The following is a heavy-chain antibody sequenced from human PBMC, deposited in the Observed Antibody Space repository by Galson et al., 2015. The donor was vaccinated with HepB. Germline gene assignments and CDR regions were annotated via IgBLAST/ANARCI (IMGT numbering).Heavy chain of an antibody. Sequence: SLRLSCAASGFTFSSYSMNWVRQAPGEGLEWVANINQDGSEKYYVDSVKGRFTISRGNAKNSLYLQMNSLRGEDTAVYYCAGETFTSSSAFDTWGQGTMVTVSS. V-gene: IGHV3-7*03. D-gene: IGHD6-13*01. CDR2: INQDGSEK. J-gene: IGHJ3*02. CDR1: GFTFSSYS. CDR3: AGETFTSSSAFDT.